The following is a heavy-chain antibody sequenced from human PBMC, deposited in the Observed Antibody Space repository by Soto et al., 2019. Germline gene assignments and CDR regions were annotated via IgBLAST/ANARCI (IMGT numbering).Heavy chain of an antibody. D-gene: IGHD6-6*01. CDR1: GFSLRTSGMC. CDR2: VDWDGDK. CDR3: ARRAAYSSSYFFGY. J-gene: IGHJ4*02. Sequence: SGPTLLNPTQTLTLTFTFSGFSLRTSGMCVSWIRQPPGKALEWLALVDWDGDKYYNTSLKTRLTISRDTSKNQVVLTMTNMDPVDTATYYCARRAAYSSSYFFGYWGQGSLVTVSS. V-gene: IGHV2-70*12.